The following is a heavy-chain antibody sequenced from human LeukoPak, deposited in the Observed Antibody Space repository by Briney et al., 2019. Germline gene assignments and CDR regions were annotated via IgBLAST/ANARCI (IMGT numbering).Heavy chain of an antibody. Sequence: GGSLRLSRAASGFTFSNYAMNWVRQAPGKGREWVAGISSGDRTFHAESVKGRFTISRDKSKDTLYLQMNSLRAEDTAVYYCAKDATASPYFHWFDNWGQGTQVIVSS. J-gene: IGHJ4*02. CDR1: GFTFSNYA. CDR2: ISSGDRT. D-gene: IGHD3-9*01. V-gene: IGHV3-23*01. CDR3: AKDATASPYFHWFDN.